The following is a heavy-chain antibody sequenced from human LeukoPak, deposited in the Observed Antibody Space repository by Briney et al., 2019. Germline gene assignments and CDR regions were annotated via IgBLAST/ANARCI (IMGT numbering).Heavy chain of an antibody. J-gene: IGHJ4*02. D-gene: IGHD6-19*01. CDR1: GGSISSSSYY. Sequence: SETLSLTCTVSGGSISSSSYYWGWIRQPPGKGLEWIGEIYHDGKTNYHPSLESRVTVWMDKPRNQFSLRMHSMTAADTAVYYCARGLNSGWYRYFDYWGQGTLVAVSS. CDR2: IYHDGKT. CDR3: ARGLNSGWYRYFDY. V-gene: IGHV4-39*07.